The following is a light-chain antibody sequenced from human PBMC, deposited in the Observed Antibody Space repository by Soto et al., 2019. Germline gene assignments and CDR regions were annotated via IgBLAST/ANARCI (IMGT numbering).Light chain of an antibody. CDR2: GTS. CDR3: QQYDTSFLIT. CDR1: QSVSRNY. J-gene: IGKJ5*01. Sequence: ESVLMQSPGTLSLSPGERATLSCRASQSVSRNYFAWYQQKPGRAPRLLIYGTSSRATGIPDRFSGSGSGTDFILTISRLEPEDLAVYYCQQYDTSFLITFGQGTRLEI. V-gene: IGKV3-20*01.